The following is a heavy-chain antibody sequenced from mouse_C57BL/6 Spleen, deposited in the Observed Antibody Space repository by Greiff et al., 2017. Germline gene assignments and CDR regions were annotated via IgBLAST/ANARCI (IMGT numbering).Heavy chain of an antibody. CDR2: IWSGGST. Sequence: VQLQQSGPGLVQPSQSLSITCTVSGFSLTSYGVHWVRQSPGKGLEWLGVIWSGGSTDYNAALISRLSISKDNSKSQVFFKMNSLQADDTAIYYCASYGSSPYYFDYWGQGTTLTVSS. J-gene: IGHJ2*01. CDR3: ASYGSSPYYFDY. D-gene: IGHD1-1*01. V-gene: IGHV2-2*01. CDR1: GFSLTSYG.